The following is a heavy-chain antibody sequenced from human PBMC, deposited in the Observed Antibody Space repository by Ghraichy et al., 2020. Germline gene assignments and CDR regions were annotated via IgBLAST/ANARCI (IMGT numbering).Heavy chain of an antibody. CDR2: INHSGST. Sequence: SETLSLTCAVYGGSFSGYYWSWIRQPPGKGLEWIGEINHSGSTNYNPSLKSRVTISVDTSKNQFSLKLSSVTAADTAVYYCARGVQDGYRPDYWGQGTLVTVSS. CDR3: ARGVQDGYRPDY. V-gene: IGHV4-34*01. D-gene: IGHD5-24*01. CDR1: GGSFSGYY. J-gene: IGHJ4*02.